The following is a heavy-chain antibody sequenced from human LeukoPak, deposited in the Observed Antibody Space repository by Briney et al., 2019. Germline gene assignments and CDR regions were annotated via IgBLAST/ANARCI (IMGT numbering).Heavy chain of an antibody. D-gene: IGHD4-17*01. CDR1: GGSITRGTSY. V-gene: IGHV4-61*02. Sequence: PSETLSLTCTVSGGSITRGTSYWSWVRQPGGKTLEWIGRIYYSGSTNYNPSLGSRVTISVETSKNQFFLKLNSVTAADTAVYYCARGDDDGDHRGLHWFDSWGQGTQVTVSS. J-gene: IGHJ5*01. CDR3: ARGDDDGDHRGLHWFDS. CDR2: IYYSGST.